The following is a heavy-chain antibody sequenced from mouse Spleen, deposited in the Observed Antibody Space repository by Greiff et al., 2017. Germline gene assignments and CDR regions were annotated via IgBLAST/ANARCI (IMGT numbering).Heavy chain of an antibody. CDR3: AREGGLRAYYAMDY. Sequence: VQLQQSGPELVKPGASVKISCKASGYSFTDYNMNWVKQSNGKSLEWIGVINPNYGTTSYNQKFKGKATLTVYQSSSTAYMQLNSLTSEDSAVYYCAREGGLRAYYAMDYWGQGTSVTVSS. V-gene: IGHV1-39*01. J-gene: IGHJ4*01. CDR1: GYSFTDYN. CDR2: INPNYGTT. D-gene: IGHD2-4*01.